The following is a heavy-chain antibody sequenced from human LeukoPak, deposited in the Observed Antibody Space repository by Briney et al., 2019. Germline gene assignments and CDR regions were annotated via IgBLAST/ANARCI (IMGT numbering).Heavy chain of an antibody. CDR3: ARVGQLPTVVKAGFDP. J-gene: IGHJ5*02. CDR1: GGSFSGYY. V-gene: IGHV4-34*01. CDR2: INHSGST. Sequence: SETLSLTCAVYGGSFSGYYWSWIRQPPGKGLEWIGEINHSGSTNYNPSLKSRVTISVDTSKNQFSLKLSSVTAADTAVYYCARVGQLPTVVKAGFDPWGQGTLVTVSS. D-gene: IGHD4-23*01.